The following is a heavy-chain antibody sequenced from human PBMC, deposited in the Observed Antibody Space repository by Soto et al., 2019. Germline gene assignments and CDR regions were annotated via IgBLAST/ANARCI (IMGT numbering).Heavy chain of an antibody. CDR2: ISSDGSST. D-gene: IGHD2-2*01. J-gene: IGHJ4*02. CDR1: GFTLSNYW. Sequence: EVPLVESGGGLVQPGGSLRLSCAASGFTLSNYWMHWARQAPGKGLVWVSRISSDGSSTNHADSVKGRFTISRDNAKNTLHLQMNSLRAEDTAVYYCARVPYCSSSSCYRYFDSWGQGTLVTVSS. V-gene: IGHV3-74*01. CDR3: ARVPYCSSSSCYRYFDS.